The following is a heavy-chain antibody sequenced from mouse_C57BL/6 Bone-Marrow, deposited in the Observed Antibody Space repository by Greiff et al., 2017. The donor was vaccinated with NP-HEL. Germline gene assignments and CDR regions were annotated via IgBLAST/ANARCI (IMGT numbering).Heavy chain of an antibody. V-gene: IGHV3-6*01. CDR1: GYSITSGYY. Sequence: ESGPGLVKPSQSLSLTCSVTGYSITSGYYWNWIRQFPGNKLEWMGYISYDGSNNYNPSLKNRISITRDTSKNQFFLKLNSVTTEDTATYYCARRAITVEEDWGQGTLVTVSA. CDR2: ISYDGSN. J-gene: IGHJ3*01. CDR3: ARRAITVEED. D-gene: IGHD1-1*01.